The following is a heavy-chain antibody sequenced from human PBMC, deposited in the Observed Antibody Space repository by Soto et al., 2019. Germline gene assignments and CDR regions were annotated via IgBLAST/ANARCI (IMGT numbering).Heavy chain of an antibody. CDR1: GFTFSSYE. CDR2: ISGSGSTI. D-gene: IGHD2-2*01. Sequence: PGGSLRLSCAASGFTFSSYEMNWVRQAPGKGLGWVSYISGSGSTIYYADSVKGRFTISRDNAKNSLYLQMNSLRAEDTAVYYCARDTLVVPAAIVYYGMDVWGQGTTVTV. J-gene: IGHJ6*02. V-gene: IGHV3-48*03. CDR3: ARDTLVVPAAIVYYGMDV.